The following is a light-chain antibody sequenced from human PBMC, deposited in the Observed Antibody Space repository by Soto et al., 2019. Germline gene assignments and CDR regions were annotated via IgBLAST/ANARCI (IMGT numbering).Light chain of an antibody. CDR1: SSDVGGYNY. V-gene: IGLV2-14*01. CDR2: DVS. Sequence: QSALTQPASVSGSPGQSITISCTGTSSDVGGYNYVYWYQQHPGKAPKLMIYDVSNRPSGVSNRFYGSKSGNTASLTISGLQAEDEADYYCSSYTSSSTPLFGGGTKVTVL. CDR3: SSYTSSSTPL. J-gene: IGLJ2*01.